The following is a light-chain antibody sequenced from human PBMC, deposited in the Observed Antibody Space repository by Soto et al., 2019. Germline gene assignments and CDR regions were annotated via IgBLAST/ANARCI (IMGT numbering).Light chain of an antibody. CDR3: AAWDDSLSGLYV. CDR2: SNI. Sequence: QSGLTHPPSASGTPGQRVTISCSGSSSNIGSNYVYWYQQLPGTAPKLLIYSNIQRPSGVPDRFSGSKSGTSASLAISGLRSEDEADYYCAAWDDSLSGLYVFGTGTKVTVL. J-gene: IGLJ1*01. CDR1: SSNIGSNY. V-gene: IGLV1-47*02.